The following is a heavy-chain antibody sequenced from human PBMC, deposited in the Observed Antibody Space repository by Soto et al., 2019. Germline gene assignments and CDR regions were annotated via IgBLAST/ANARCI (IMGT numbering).Heavy chain of an antibody. D-gene: IGHD2-2*02. CDR1: GGSISSGGYY. CDR2: IYYSGST. J-gene: IGHJ5*02. CDR3: ARVLFGASVVVPAAIVYWFDP. Sequence: SLTCTVSGGSISSGGYYWSWIRQHPGKGLEWIGYIYYSGSTYYNPSLKSRVTISVDTSKNQFSLKLSSVTAADTAVYYCARVLFGASVVVPAAIVYWFDPWGQGTLVTVSS. V-gene: IGHV4-31*03.